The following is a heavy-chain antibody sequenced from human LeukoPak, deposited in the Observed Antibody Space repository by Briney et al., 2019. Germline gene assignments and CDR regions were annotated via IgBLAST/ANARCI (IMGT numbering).Heavy chain of an antibody. Sequence: SVKVSCKASGGTFSSYAISWVRQAPGQGLEWMGGIIPIFGTANYAQKFQGRVTITADESTSTAYMELSSLRSEDTAVYYCAGSDLGYCSSTGCSHTPNDYWGQGTLVTVSS. D-gene: IGHD2-2*01. CDR2: IIPIFGTA. CDR3: AGSDLGYCSSTGCSHTPNDY. CDR1: GGTFSSYA. J-gene: IGHJ4*02. V-gene: IGHV1-69*13.